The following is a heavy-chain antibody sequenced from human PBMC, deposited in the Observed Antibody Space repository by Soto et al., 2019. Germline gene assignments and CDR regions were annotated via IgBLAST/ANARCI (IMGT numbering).Heavy chain of an antibody. D-gene: IGHD2-15*01. CDR1: GFTFSSYS. Sequence: EVQLVESGGGLVQPGGSLRLSCAASGFTFSSYSMNWVRQAPGKGLEWVSYISSSSSTIYYSDSVKGRFTISRDNAKNSLYVQMNSLRAGDTAVYYCARVRPDIVVVVAASLSAFDIWGQGTMVTVSS. J-gene: IGHJ3*02. V-gene: IGHV3-48*01. CDR2: ISSSSSTI. CDR3: ARVRPDIVVVVAASLSAFDI.